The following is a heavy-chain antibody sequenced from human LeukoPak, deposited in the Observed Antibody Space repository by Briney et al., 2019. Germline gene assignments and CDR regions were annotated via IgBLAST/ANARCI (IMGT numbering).Heavy chain of an antibody. Sequence: GESLKISCKGSGYNFINYWIGWVRQMPGEGLEWMGIIYPVDSDTRYSPSFQGQVTISADKSINTAYLQWSSLKASDTAMYYCARLPPYCRSTKCFFDNWGQGTLVTVSS. CDR2: IYPVDSDT. CDR3: ARLPPYCRSTKCFFDN. J-gene: IGHJ4*02. D-gene: IGHD2-2*01. CDR1: GYNFINYW. V-gene: IGHV5-51*01.